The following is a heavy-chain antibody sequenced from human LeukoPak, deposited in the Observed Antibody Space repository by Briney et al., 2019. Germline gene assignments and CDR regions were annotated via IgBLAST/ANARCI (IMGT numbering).Heavy chain of an antibody. CDR3: ARGYFRFDY. J-gene: IGHJ4*02. Sequence: PSETLSLTCTVSGASISSTNNFWGWIRQTPGKGLEWIATIYYSVSTYYNPSLKSRLSISVDTSKNQFSLKLSSVTAADTAVYYCARGYFRFDYWGQGTLVTVSS. CDR1: GASISSTNNF. D-gene: IGHD3-10*01. CDR2: IYYSVST. V-gene: IGHV4-39*07.